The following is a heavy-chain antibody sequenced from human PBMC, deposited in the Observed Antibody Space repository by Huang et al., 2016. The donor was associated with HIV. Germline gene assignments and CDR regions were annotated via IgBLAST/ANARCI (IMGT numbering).Heavy chain of an antibody. Sequence: QITLKESGPTLVKPTQTLTLACTFSGFSLNTSGVGVAWIRHPPGKALEWLALIYWDDDKRYRPSLKSRLTISKDPSNNQVVLTMTNMDPEDTASYFCAHIGDIFAAYSPEYFDYWGQGALVTVSS. CDR3: AHIGDIFAAYSPEYFDY. D-gene: IGHD2-15*01. V-gene: IGHV2-5*02. CDR2: IYWDDDK. J-gene: IGHJ4*02. CDR1: GFSLNTSGVG.